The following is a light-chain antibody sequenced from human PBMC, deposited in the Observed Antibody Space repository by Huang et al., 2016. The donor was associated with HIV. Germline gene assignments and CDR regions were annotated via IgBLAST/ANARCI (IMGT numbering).Light chain of an antibody. V-gene: IGKV1-39*01. CDR1: PNIRGY. CDR3: QQSYSTPLT. Sequence: DIQMIQSPSSLSASVGDRVTITCRTSPNIRGYVNWYQQKPGTAPKLLNYAASTFQSGVPSRFSGGGSGTDFTLIISSLQPEDFATYYCQQSYSTPLTFGGGTKVEIK. CDR2: AAS. J-gene: IGKJ4*01.